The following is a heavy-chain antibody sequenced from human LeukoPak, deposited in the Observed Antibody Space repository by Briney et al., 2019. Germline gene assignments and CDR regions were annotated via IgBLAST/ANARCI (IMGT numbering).Heavy chain of an antibody. CDR2: IYVGGTT. CDR1: GFTVSSSY. Sequence: GGSLRLSCAASGFTVSSSYMSWARQAPGKGLEWVSLIYVGGTTYYADSVKGRFTISRDNSKNTLFLQMNSLRAEDTALYYCARSGYYNPNYFDSWGQGTLVTVSS. J-gene: IGHJ4*02. CDR3: ARSGYYNPNYFDS. V-gene: IGHV3-53*01. D-gene: IGHD3-22*01.